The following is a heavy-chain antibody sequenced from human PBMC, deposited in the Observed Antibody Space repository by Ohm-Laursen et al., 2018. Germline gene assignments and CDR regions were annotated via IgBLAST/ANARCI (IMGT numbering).Heavy chain of an antibody. Sequence: SLRLSCAASGFSFSTGWMHWVRQAPGKGLVWVSRVNSDGSDTNYADSVKGRFTISRDNAKNTLYLQMNSLRAEGTAMYYCARDPAHDSGVDFDIWGQGTMVTVSS. CDR2: VNSDGSDT. V-gene: IGHV3-74*01. J-gene: IGHJ3*02. CDR3: ARDPAHDSGVDFDI. D-gene: IGHD3-22*01. CDR1: GFSFSTGW.